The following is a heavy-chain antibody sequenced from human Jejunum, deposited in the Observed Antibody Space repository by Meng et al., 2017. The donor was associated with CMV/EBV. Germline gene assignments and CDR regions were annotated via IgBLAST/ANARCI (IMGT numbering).Heavy chain of an antibody. V-gene: IGHV1-2*02. CDR1: GYTFTDNH. CDR2: LTPKTGGT. CDR3: ARHGDYLDV. Sequence: VSCKASGYTFTDNHLHWVRQAPGQGLEWMRWLTPKTGGTFYAQKFQGRVTMTGDTSMSTAYMELRRLTADDTAVYYCARHGDYLDVWGQGTTVTVSS. D-gene: IGHD2-21*02. J-gene: IGHJ6*02.